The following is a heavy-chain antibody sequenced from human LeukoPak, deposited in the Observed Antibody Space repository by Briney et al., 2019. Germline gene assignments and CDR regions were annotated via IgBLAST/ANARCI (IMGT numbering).Heavy chain of an antibody. Sequence: GGSLRLSCGASGITFSSYSMDWVRQAPGKGLEWVSYISSSGSTKYYADSVKGRFTISRNNARNSLYLQMNSLRAEDTAVYFCARGGLSIMGYWGQGTLVTVSS. CDR1: GITFSSYS. D-gene: IGHD2/OR15-2a*01. V-gene: IGHV3-48*01. CDR2: ISSSGSTK. CDR3: ARGGLSIMGY. J-gene: IGHJ4*02.